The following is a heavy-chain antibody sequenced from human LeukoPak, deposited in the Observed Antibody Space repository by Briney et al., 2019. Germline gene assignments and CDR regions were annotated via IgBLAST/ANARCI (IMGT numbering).Heavy chain of an antibody. V-gene: IGHV3-7*01. CDR2: INQDGSEK. CDR3: AREQCSGNSCYYY. J-gene: IGHJ4*02. CDR1: GFSFSSFW. Sequence: PGGSLRLSCAASGFSFSSFWMSWVRQAPGKGLEWVANINQDGSEKNYVDSVKGRFTISRDGAKNLLYLQMNSLRAEDAAVYYWAREQCSGNSCYYYWGQGTLVTVSS. D-gene: IGHD2-15*01.